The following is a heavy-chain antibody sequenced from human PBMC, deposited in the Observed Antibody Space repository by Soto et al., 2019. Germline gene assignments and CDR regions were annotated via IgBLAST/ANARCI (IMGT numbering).Heavy chain of an antibody. V-gene: IGHV1-69*02. CDR1: GDTFSFYT. D-gene: IGHD3-10*01. J-gene: IGHJ4*02. CDR3: AASYGSGYRAFDY. CDR2: VNPIVSMS. Sequence: QVQLVQSGAEVKKPGSSVKVSCKASGDTFSFYTINWVRQAPGLGLEWMGRVNPIVSMSNYAQKFQGRVTITADKSTNTAYMQLSSLRSEDTAIYYCAASYGSGYRAFDYWGQGALVPVSS.